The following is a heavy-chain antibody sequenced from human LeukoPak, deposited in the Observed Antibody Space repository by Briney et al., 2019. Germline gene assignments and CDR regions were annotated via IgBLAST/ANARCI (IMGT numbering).Heavy chain of an antibody. Sequence: ASVKVSCKASGYTFTGYYMYWVRQAPGQGLEWMGWINPNSGCTDYAQKFQGRVTMTRDTSISTAYMELSRLRSDDTAVYYCARRAYDSTPYSLYYFDYWGQGTLVTVSS. CDR2: INPNSGCT. CDR3: ARRAYDSTPYSLYYFDY. V-gene: IGHV1-2*02. CDR1: GYTFTGYY. D-gene: IGHD3-22*01. J-gene: IGHJ4*02.